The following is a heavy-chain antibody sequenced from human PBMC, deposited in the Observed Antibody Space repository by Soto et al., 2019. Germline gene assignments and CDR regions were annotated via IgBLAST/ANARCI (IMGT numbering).Heavy chain of an antibody. V-gene: IGHV4-59*01. D-gene: IGHD2-2*01. Sequence: SETLSLTCTVSGVSISSYYWSWIRQPPGKGLEWIGYIYYSGSTNYNPSLKSRVTISVDTSKNQFSLKLSSVTAADTAVYYCARGVPAAMLEINWFDPWGQGTLVTVSS. J-gene: IGHJ5*02. CDR1: GVSISSYY. CDR2: IYYSGST. CDR3: ARGVPAAMLEINWFDP.